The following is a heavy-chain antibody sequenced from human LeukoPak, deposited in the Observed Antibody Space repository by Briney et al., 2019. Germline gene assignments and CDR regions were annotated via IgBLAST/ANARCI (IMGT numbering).Heavy chain of an antibody. D-gene: IGHD1-1*01. CDR1: EFIVSINY. V-gene: IGHV4-38-2*02. CDR3: ARDWNRYAY. J-gene: IGHJ4*02. Sequence: GSLRLSCAASEFIVSINYMTWVRQAPGKGLEWIGSTYYRGTTYYNPSLKSRVTISVDTSKNQFSLKLSSVTAADTAVYYCARDWNRYAYWGQGTLVTVSS. CDR2: TYYRGTT.